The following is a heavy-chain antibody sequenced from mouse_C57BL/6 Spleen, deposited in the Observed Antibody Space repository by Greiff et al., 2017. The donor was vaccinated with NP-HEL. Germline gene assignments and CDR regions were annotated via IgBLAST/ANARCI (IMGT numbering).Heavy chain of an antibody. J-gene: IGHJ3*01. Sequence: EVQLQQSGPELVKPGASVKISCKASGYSFTGYYMNWVKQSPEKSLEWIGEINPSTGGTTYNQKFKAKATLTVDKSSSTAYMQLKSLTSEDSAVYYCARDGIYGNYSAWFAYWGQGTLVTVSA. CDR3: ARDGIYGNYSAWFAY. CDR1: GYSFTGYY. CDR2: INPSTGGT. D-gene: IGHD2-1*01. V-gene: IGHV1-42*01.